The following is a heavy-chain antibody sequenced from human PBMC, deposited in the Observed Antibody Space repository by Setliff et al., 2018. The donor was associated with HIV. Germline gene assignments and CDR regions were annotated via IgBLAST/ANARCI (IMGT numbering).Heavy chain of an antibody. Sequence: GGSLRLSCAASGFTFSSYGIHWVRQAPGKGLEWVALIWYDGSNKYYADSVKGRFTISRDNSKNTLYLQMSSLRAEDTAVYYCARVSVSYYSPFDYWGQGTLVTVSS. D-gene: IGHD1-26*01. CDR3: ARVSVSYYSPFDY. J-gene: IGHJ4*02. CDR2: IWYDGSNK. V-gene: IGHV3-33*01. CDR1: GFTFSSYG.